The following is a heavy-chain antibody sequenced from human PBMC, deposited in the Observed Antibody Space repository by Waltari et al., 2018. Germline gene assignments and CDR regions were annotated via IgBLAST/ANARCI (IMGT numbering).Heavy chain of an antibody. CDR1: GFPFRSYA. CDR2: IGSSGAAT. J-gene: IGHJ4*02. V-gene: IGHV3-23*01. D-gene: IGHD2-21*01. Sequence: EVQLLESGGGLVQPGGSLRLPWSVSGFPFRSYAMTWVRQAPGKGLEWVALIGSSGAATYYADSVKGRFSISRDNSRNTLYLQMNSLRAEDTAMYYCAKRGAPGELWFFDYWGQGNLVTVSS. CDR3: AKRGAPGELWFFDY.